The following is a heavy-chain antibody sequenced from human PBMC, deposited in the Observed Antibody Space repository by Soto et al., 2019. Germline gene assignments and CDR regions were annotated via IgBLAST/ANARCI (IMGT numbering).Heavy chain of an antibody. V-gene: IGHV1-3*01. CDR2: LNGGTGQT. J-gene: IGHJ6*02. Sequence: ASVKVSCKTSGYTFSTYAIHWVRQAPGQSLEWMGWLNGGTGQTRYSQRFQDRVTITRDTSASTAYMEVSSLRPEDTAVYYCARGKGMEENYYYYGMDIWGQGTTVTVSS. CDR1: GYTFSTYA. CDR3: ARGKGMEENYYYYGMDI. D-gene: IGHD1-1*01.